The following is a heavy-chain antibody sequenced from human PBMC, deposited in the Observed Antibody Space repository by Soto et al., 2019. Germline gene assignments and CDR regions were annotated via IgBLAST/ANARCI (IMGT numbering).Heavy chain of an antibody. D-gene: IGHD6-13*01. CDR3: AKEAPGSRIFDY. Sequence: EVQLLESGGGLVQPGGSLRLSCAASGFTFSSYAMSWVRQAPGKGLEWVSVISGSGGGTYYADSVKGRFTISRDNAKNTVYLQMNSLRAEDTAVYYCAKEAPGSRIFDYWGQGTLVTVSS. CDR1: GFTFSSYA. J-gene: IGHJ4*02. CDR2: ISGSGGGT. V-gene: IGHV3-23*01.